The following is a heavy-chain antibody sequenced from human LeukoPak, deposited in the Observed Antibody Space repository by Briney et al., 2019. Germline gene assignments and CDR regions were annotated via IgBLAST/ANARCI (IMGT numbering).Heavy chain of an antibody. D-gene: IGHD3-16*02. V-gene: IGHV3-49*04. J-gene: IGHJ4*02. Sequence: GVLRLSCTASGFPFCGYAMSWVRQAPGEGLEWVGFIRSKAYGGTTEYAASVKGRFTISRDDSKSIAYLQMNSLKTEDTAVYYCTRGYYDYVWGSYRYTNYFDYWGQGTLVTVSS. CDR3: TRGYYDYVWGSYRYTNYFDY. CDR2: IRSKAYGGTT. CDR1: GFPFCGYA.